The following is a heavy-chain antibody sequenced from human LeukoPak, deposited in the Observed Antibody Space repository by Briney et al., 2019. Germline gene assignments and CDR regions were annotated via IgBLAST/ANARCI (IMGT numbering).Heavy chain of an antibody. CDR2: IYHSGST. Sequence: SETLSLTCAVSGGSISSGGYSWSWIRQPPGKGLEWIGYIYHSGSTYYDPSLKSRVTMSVDRSKNQFSLKLSSVTAADTAVYYCARTTVTTSYWFDPWGQGTLVTVSS. J-gene: IGHJ5*02. CDR1: GGSISSGGYS. V-gene: IGHV4-30-2*01. CDR3: ARTTVTTSYWFDP. D-gene: IGHD4-17*01.